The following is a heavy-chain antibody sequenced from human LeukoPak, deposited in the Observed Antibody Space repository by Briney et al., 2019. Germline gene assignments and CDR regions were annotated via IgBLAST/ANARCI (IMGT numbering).Heavy chain of an antibody. V-gene: IGHV3-23*01. D-gene: IGHD6-13*01. J-gene: IGHJ4*02. Sequence: PGGSLRLSCAASGFTFSSYGMSWVRQAPGKGLEWVSAVSGSGGSTYYADSVKGRFTISRDNSKNTLYLQMNSLRAEDTAVYYCAKLSRRIAAAGTDYWGQGTLVTVSS. CDR1: GFTFSSYG. CDR2: VSGSGGST. CDR3: AKLSRRIAAAGTDY.